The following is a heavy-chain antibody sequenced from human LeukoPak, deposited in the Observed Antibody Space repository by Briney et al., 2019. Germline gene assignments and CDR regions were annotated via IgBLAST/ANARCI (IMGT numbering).Heavy chain of an antibody. CDR1: GGSISSYY. J-gene: IGHJ4*02. V-gene: IGHV4-59*12. D-gene: IGHD5-12*01. Sequence: SETLSLTCTVSGGSISSYYWSWIRQPPGKGLEWIGYIYYSGSTNYNPSLKSRVTISVDRSKNQFSLKLSSVTAADTAVYYCARWEVATARLFDYWGQGTLVTVSS. CDR3: ARWEVATARLFDY. CDR2: IYYSGST.